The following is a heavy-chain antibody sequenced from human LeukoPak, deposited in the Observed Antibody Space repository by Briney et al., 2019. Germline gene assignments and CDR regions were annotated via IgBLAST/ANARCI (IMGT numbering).Heavy chain of an antibody. J-gene: IGHJ4*02. CDR1: GFSFSDYY. CDR3: ARPSNEGQWLVGQGVDY. V-gene: IGHV3-11*04. D-gene: IGHD6-19*01. CDR2: ISISGTTI. Sequence: GGSLRLSCAASGFSFSDYYMTWIRQAPGKGPEWVSYISISGTTIYYADSVKGRFTISRDNAKNSLYLQLNSLRAEDTAVYYCARPSNEGQWLVGQGVDYWGQGTLVTVSS.